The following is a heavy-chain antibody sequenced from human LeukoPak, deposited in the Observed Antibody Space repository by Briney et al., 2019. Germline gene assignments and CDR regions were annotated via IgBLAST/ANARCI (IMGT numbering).Heavy chain of an antibody. CDR1: GITLSNYG. Sequence: GGSLRLSCAVSGITLSNYGMSWVRQAPGKGLEWVAGLSGSGGGTNYADSVQGRFTISRDNPKSTLYLQMNSLRAEDTAVYLCAKRGVVIRVFLVGFHKEAYYFDSWGQGALVTVSS. D-gene: IGHD3-10*01. J-gene: IGHJ4*02. CDR3: AKRGVVIRVFLVGFHKEAYYFDS. CDR2: LSGSGGGT. V-gene: IGHV3-23*01.